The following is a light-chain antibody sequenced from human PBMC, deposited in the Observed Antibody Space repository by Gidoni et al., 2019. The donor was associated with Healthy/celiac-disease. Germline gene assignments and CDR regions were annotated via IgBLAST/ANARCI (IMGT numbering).Light chain of an antibody. Sequence: DIVLTQSPGTLSLSPGERATLSCRASQSVSSSYLALYQQKPGQAPRLLIYGASSRATGIPDRFSGSGSGTDFTLTISRLEPEDFAVYYCQQYGSSRTFGQGTKVEIK. V-gene: IGKV3-20*01. CDR3: QQYGSSRT. J-gene: IGKJ1*01. CDR1: QSVSSSY. CDR2: GAS.